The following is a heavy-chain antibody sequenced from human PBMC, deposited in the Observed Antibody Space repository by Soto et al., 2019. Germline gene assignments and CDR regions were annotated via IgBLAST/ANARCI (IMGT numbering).Heavy chain of an antibody. CDR3: GKVLVGATGHTDSDS. J-gene: IGHJ4*02. CDR2: IDYNGVT. V-gene: IGHV4-39*01. CDR1: GGSIYRSGYY. D-gene: IGHD2-15*01. Sequence: SETLSLTCTVSGGSIYRSGYYWGWIRQPPGRGLEWIGNIDYNGVTYSNPSLKSRVTISRDTSKNQFSLKLTSVTAADTALYYCGKVLVGATGHTDSDSWGQGTLVTVSS.